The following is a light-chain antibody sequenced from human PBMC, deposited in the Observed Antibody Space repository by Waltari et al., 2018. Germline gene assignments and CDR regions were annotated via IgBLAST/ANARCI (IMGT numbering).Light chain of an antibody. V-gene: IGKV3-15*01. CDR3: LQYNNWPPYT. CDR1: QSVSSN. J-gene: IGKJ2*01. Sequence: EIVMTQSPATLSVSPWERATLPCRASQSVSSNLAWSQQKPCQAPRPLIYGASTRASGISARFSGSGSGTEFTLTISSLQSEDFAVYYCLQYNNWPPYTFGQGTKLEI. CDR2: GAS.